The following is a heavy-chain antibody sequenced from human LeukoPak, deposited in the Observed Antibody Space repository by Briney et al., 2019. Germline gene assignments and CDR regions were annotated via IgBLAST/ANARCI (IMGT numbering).Heavy chain of an antibody. CDR3: ARDPRLLWFGELSLRGDYYYGMDV. CDR1: GFTFSSYS. V-gene: IGHV3-21*01. J-gene: IGHJ6*02. Sequence: GGSLRLSCAASGFTFSSYSMNWVRQAPGKGLEWVSSISSSSSYIYYVDSVKGRFTISRDNAKNSLYLQMNSLRAEDTAVYYCARDPRLLWFGELSLRGDYYYGMDVWGQGTTVTVSS. D-gene: IGHD3-10*01. CDR2: ISSSSSYI.